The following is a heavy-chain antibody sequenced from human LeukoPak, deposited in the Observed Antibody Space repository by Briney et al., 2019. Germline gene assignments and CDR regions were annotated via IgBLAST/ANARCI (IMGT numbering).Heavy chain of an antibody. V-gene: IGHV3-23*01. CDR2: ISGSGGST. CDR3: AKDPNWGSSWFDP. J-gene: IGHJ5*02. Sequence: QSGGSLRLSCGASTFTFSSYAMTWVRQAPGKGLEWVSGISGSGGSTYYAESVKGRFTISRDNSKNTLYLQMNSLRAEDTALYYCAKDPNWGSSWFDPRGQGTLVTVSS. D-gene: IGHD7-27*01. CDR1: TFTFSSYA.